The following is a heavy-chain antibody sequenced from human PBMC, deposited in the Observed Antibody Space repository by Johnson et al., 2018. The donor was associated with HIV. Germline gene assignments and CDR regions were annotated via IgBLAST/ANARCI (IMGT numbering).Heavy chain of an antibody. CDR1: GFTFSSYA. D-gene: IGHD2-8*01. V-gene: IGHV3-30*04. Sequence: QVQLVESGGGVVQPGRSLRLSCAASGFTFSSYAMHWVRQAPGKGLEWVAVISYDGSNKYYADSVKGRFTISSDNSKNTLYLQMNSLRAEDTAVYYCARSQGGGRILYYAFEIWGQGTMVTVYS. CDR3: ARSQGGGRILYYAFEI. J-gene: IGHJ3*02. CDR2: ISYDGSNK.